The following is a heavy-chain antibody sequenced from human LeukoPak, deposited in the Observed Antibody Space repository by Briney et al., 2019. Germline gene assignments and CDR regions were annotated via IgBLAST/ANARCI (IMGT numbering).Heavy chain of an antibody. CDR1: GFTFSSYA. D-gene: IGHD3-10*01. CDR3: VKGAMVRPPPFDY. Sequence: GGSLRLSCSASGFTFSSYAMHWVRQAPGKGLEYVSAISSNGGGTYYADSVKGRFTISRDNSKNTLYLQMSSLRAEDTAVYYCVKGAMVRPPPFDYWGQGTLVTVSS. CDR2: ISSNGGGT. J-gene: IGHJ4*02. V-gene: IGHV3-64D*06.